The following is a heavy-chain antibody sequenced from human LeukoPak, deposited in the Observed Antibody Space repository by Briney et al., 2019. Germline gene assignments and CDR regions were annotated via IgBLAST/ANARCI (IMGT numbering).Heavy chain of an antibody. Sequence: VKVSCKASGYTFTGYYMHWVRQAPGQGLEWMGWINPNSGGTNYAQKFQGRVTMTRDTSISTAYMELSRLRSDDTAVYYCARDLFWGESVFDYWGQGTLVTVSS. CDR2: INPNSGGT. CDR3: ARDLFWGESVFDY. CDR1: GYTFTGYY. D-gene: IGHD2-21*01. V-gene: IGHV1-2*02. J-gene: IGHJ4*02.